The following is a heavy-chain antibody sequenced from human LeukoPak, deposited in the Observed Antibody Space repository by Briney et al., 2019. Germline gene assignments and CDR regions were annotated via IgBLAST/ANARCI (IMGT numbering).Heavy chain of an antibody. CDR2: IYPGDSDT. Sequence: GESLKISYNGSGYRFTSYWIGWVRQMPGKGLEWMGIIYPGDSDTRYSPSFQGQVTISADKSISTAYLQWSSLKASDTAMYYCARLPSMVRGVIGFDYWGQGTLVTVSS. V-gene: IGHV5-51*01. J-gene: IGHJ4*02. CDR1: GYRFTSYW. CDR3: ARLPSMVRGVIGFDY. D-gene: IGHD3-10*01.